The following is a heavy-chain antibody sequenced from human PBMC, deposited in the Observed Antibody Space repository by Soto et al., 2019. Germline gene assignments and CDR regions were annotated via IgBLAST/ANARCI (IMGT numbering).Heavy chain of an antibody. J-gene: IGHJ3*02. V-gene: IGHV1-69*01. Sequence: QVQLVQSGAEVKKPGSSVKVSCKASGGTFSSYAISWVRQAPGQGLEWMGGIIPILGSANYAQKFQDRVMITAYESTTTTYMALSSLRSEDAAVYYCASRDRAAAFDIWDQGTMVTVSS. CDR3: ASRDRAAAFDI. CDR2: IIPILGSA. CDR1: GGTFSSYA. D-gene: IGHD5-18*01.